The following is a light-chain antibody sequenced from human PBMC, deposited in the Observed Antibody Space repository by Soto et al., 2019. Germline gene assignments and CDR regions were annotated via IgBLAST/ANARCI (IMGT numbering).Light chain of an antibody. CDR2: RNN. V-gene: IGLV1-47*01. CDR1: NSNIGSKY. CDR3: AAWDNHRGGPA. Sequence: QSVLTQPTSASGTPGQRVSISCSGSNSNIGSKYVYWYQQLPGTAPKLLMYRNNQRPSGVPDRFSGSKSGTSASLAISGLRSEDEADYYCAAWDNHRGGPAFGGGTKLTVL. J-gene: IGLJ2*01.